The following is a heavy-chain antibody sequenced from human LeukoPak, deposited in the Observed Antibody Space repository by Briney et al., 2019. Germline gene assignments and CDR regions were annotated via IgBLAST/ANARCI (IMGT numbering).Heavy chain of an antibody. CDR2: LYTSGST. V-gene: IGHV4-4*07. CDR1: GGSVSNYF. Sequence: SETLSLTCTVSGGSVSNYFWSWIRQPAGKGLEWIGGLYTSGSTNYNPALKSRVTIFADKSKNQFSLKVSSVTAADTAVYYCVRDAQWGEFEWFDPWGQGALVTVSS. CDR3: VRDAQWGEFEWFDP. J-gene: IGHJ5*02. D-gene: IGHD6-19*01.